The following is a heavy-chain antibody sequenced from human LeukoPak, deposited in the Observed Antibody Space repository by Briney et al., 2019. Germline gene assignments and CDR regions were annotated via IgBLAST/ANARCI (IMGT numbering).Heavy chain of an antibody. D-gene: IGHD3-10*01. Sequence: SVKVSCKASGYTFTGYYMHWVRQAPGQGLEWMGWINPNSGGTNYAQKFQGRVTMTRDTSISTAYMELSRLRSDDTAVYYCAREPYGSGSYYNDYWGQGTLVTVSS. V-gene: IGHV1-2*02. CDR1: GYTFTGYY. J-gene: IGHJ4*02. CDR3: AREPYGSGSYYNDY. CDR2: INPNSGGT.